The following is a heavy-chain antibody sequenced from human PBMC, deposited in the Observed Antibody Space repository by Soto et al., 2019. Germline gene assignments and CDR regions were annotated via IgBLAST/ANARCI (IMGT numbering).Heavy chain of an antibody. CDR2: INHSGST. J-gene: IGHJ5*02. D-gene: IGHD3-3*01. V-gene: IGHV4-34*01. CDR3: ARGLTYYDFWSGYYTGSWFDP. Sequence: PSETLSLTCAVYGGSFSGYYWSWIRQPPGKGLEWIGEINHSGSTNYNPSLKSRVTISVDTSKNQFSLKLSSVTAADTAVYYCARGLTYYDFWSGYYTGSWFDPWGQGTLVTVSS. CDR1: GGSFSGYY.